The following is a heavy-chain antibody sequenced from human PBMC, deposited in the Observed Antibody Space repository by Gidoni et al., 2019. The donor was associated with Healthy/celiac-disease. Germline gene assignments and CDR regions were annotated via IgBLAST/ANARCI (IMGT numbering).Heavy chain of an antibody. CDR2: INHNSGGT. CDR1: GSTFTGYY. V-gene: IGHV1-2*05. D-gene: IGHD3-22*01. Sequence: QVQLVQSVAEVEKPVASVEVLCKASGSTFTGYYMHWVRQAPGQGLEWMGRINHNSGGTNYAQKLKGRATMTRDTNISTAYMELTRLRSDETVVYYCARGDYDSSPPGDWGQGTLVTVSS. J-gene: IGHJ4*02. CDR3: ARGDYDSSPPGD.